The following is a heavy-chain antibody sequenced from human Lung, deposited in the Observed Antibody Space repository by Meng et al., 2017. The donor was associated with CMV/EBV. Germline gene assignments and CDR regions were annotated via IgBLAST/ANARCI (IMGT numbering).Heavy chain of an antibody. CDR3: ASVASLGYFDY. CDR2: ISAYNGNT. J-gene: IGHJ4*02. Sequence: QVQRVQSGAEVRKPGASVKVSCKASGYTFTIYGISCVRQAPGQGLEWMGWISAYNGNTNYTQKLQGRFTMTTDTSTSTAYMELRSLRSVDTAVYYCASVASLGYFDYGGQGTLVTVSS. V-gene: IGHV1-18*01. CDR1: GYTFTIYG. D-gene: IGHD7-27*01.